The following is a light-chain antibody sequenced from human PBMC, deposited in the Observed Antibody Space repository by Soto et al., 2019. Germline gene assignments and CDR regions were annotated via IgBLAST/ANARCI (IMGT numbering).Light chain of an antibody. CDR3: YSYAGTNTYV. V-gene: IGLV2-23*02. CDR2: EVS. J-gene: IGLJ1*01. Sequence: QSVLTQPASVSGSPGQSITISCTGTSSHVGTYNLVSWYQQYSGKAPKLMIYEVSKRPSGVSNRFSGSKSGNTASLTISGLQAEDEADYYCYSYAGTNTYVLGTGTKVTVL. CDR1: SSHVGTYNL.